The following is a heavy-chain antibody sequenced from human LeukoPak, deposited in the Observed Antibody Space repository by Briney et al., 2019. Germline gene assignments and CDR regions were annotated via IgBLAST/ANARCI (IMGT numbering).Heavy chain of an antibody. D-gene: IGHD1-26*01. CDR2: ISGNGGST. Sequence: PGGSLRLSCTASGFTFSTYTMHWVRQAPGKGLEYVSAISGNGGSTYYANSVKGRFTISRDNSKNTLYLQMGSLRAEDMAAYYCARREGANFDYWGQGTLVTVSS. CDR3: ARREGANFDY. V-gene: IGHV3-64*01. J-gene: IGHJ4*02. CDR1: GFTFSTYT.